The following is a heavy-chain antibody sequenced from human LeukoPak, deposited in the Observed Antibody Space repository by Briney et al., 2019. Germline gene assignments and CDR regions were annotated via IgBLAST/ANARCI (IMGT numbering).Heavy chain of an antibody. Sequence: GASLKVSCKASGYTXTSYGISWVRQAPGQGLEWMGWISAYNGNTNYAQKLQGRVTMTTDTSTSTAYMELRSLRSDDTAVYYCARAGTYSSSWYGARYWGQGTLVTVSS. CDR1: GYTXTSYG. CDR2: ISAYNGNT. D-gene: IGHD6-13*01. J-gene: IGHJ4*02. V-gene: IGHV1-18*01. CDR3: ARAGTYSSSWYGARY.